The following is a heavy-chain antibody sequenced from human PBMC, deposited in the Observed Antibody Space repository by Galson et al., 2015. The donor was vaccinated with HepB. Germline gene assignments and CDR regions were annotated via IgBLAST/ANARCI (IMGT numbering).Heavy chain of an antibody. CDR1: GFTFSSYS. D-gene: IGHD3-22*01. J-gene: IGHJ4*02. Sequence: SLRLSCAASGFTFSSYSMNWVRQAPGKGLEWVSYISSSSSTIYYADSVKGRFTISRDNAKNSLYLQMNSLGDEDAAVYYCARDHRGEYDSRAGGYWGQGTLVTVSS. CDR3: ARDHRGEYDSRAGGY. CDR2: ISSSSSTI. V-gene: IGHV3-48*02.